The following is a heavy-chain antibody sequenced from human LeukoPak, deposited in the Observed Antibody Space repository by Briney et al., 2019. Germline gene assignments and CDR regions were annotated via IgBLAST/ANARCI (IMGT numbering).Heavy chain of an antibody. Sequence: SETLSLTCSVSGASISPYYWNWIRQPAGKGLEWIGRLYPSGSSDYNPSLKSRVSISVGTSNNQFSLRVTSVTAADTAIYYCARGSGDAFDIWGQGTMVTVSS. CDR1: GASISPYY. D-gene: IGHD1-14*01. CDR3: ARGSGDAFDI. J-gene: IGHJ3*02. V-gene: IGHV4-4*07. CDR2: LYPSGSS.